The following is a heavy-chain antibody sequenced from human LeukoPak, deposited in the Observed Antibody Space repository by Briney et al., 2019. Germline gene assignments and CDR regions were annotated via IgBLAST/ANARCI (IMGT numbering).Heavy chain of an antibody. D-gene: IGHD3-22*01. V-gene: IGHV3-21*01. CDR3: ARAPGSSYYYYDSSGAGGDS. J-gene: IGHJ4*02. Sequence: GGSLRHSCAASGFTFSSYSMNWVRQAPGKGLEWVSSISSSSSYIYYADSVKGRFTISRDNAKNSLYLQMNSLRAEDTAVYYCARAPGSSYYYYDSSGAGGDSWGQGTLVTVSS. CDR2: ISSSSSYI. CDR1: GFTFSSYS.